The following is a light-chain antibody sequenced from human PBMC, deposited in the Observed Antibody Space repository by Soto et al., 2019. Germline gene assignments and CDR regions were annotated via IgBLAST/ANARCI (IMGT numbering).Light chain of an antibody. Sequence: QSALTQPASVSGSPGQSITISCIGVTNDVGYYNLVSWYQQLPGQAPRLIIYEGSKRPSGVSDRFSGSKSGNTASLTISGLQAEDEADYYCCSYAGNPYVFGTGTKVTVL. CDR2: EGS. CDR3: CSYAGNPYV. J-gene: IGLJ1*01. V-gene: IGLV2-23*01. CDR1: TNDVGYYNL.